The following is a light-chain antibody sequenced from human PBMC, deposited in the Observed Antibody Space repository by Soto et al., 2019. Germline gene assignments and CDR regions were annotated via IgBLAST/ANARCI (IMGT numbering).Light chain of an antibody. CDR1: SSNIGSNT. J-gene: IGLJ1*01. Sequence: QSVLTQPPSASGTPGQRVTISCSGSSSNIGSNTVNWYQQLPRTAPKLLIYSNNQRPSGVPDRFSGSKSGTPASLAISGLQSEAEADYYCAAWDDGLNGYVFGSGTKLTVL. CDR3: AAWDDGLNGYV. V-gene: IGLV1-44*01. CDR2: SNN.